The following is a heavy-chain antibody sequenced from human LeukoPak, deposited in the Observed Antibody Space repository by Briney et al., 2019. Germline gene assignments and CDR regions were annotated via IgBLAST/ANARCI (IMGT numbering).Heavy chain of an antibody. D-gene: IGHD4-17*01. CDR3: ARDPTTVTKGLDV. V-gene: IGHV4-59*11. J-gene: IGHJ3*01. CDR2: ISYIGST. CDR1: GGSFSSHY. Sequence: SETLSLTCTVSGGSFSSHYWSWIRQPPGKGLGWIGYISYIGSTNYNPSLKSRVTISVDTSKKQFSLKLSYVTAADTAVYYCARDPTTVTKGLDVWGQGTMVTVSS.